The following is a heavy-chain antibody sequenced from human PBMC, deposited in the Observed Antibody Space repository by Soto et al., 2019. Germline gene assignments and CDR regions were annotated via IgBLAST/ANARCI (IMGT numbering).Heavy chain of an antibody. CDR2: IRGSGETT. J-gene: IGHJ4*02. CDR3: SKGGTTTNIILDS. D-gene: IGHD1-1*01. CDR1: GFTSSNYA. V-gene: IGHV3-23*01. Sequence: EVALLESGGGLVQPGGSLRLSCAASGFTSSNYAMSWVRQSPGKGLEMLSSIRGSGETTYYADSVKGLVTISRDNDKNTLYLQINSLTAGDTAVYYCSKGGTTTNIILDSWGPGTPVTVSA.